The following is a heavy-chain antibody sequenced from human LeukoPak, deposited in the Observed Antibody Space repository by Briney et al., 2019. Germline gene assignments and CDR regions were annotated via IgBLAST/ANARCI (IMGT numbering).Heavy chain of an antibody. D-gene: IGHD3/OR15-3a*01. CDR3: VRHDGMILPV. CDR2: ISGSGGST. CDR1: GFTFDDYA. Sequence: GGSLRLSCAASGFTFDDYAMHWVRQAPGKGLEWVSAISGSGGSTYYADSVKGRFTISRDNSKNTLYLQMNSLRAEDTAVYYCVRHDGMILPVWGQGTLVTVSS. J-gene: IGHJ4*02. V-gene: IGHV3-23*01.